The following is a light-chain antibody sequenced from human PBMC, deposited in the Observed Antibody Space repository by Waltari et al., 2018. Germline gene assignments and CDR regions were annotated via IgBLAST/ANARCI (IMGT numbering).Light chain of an antibody. Sequence: DIQMTQSPSSLSASVGDSVTITCRASPGISNSLAWYQQKPGKAPKLLLYAASRLESGVPSRFSGSGSGTDYTLTISSLQPEDIATYYCQQYYETPRTFGQGTKLEI. CDR1: PGISNS. V-gene: IGKV1-NL1*01. CDR3: QQYYETPRT. J-gene: IGKJ2*02. CDR2: AAS.